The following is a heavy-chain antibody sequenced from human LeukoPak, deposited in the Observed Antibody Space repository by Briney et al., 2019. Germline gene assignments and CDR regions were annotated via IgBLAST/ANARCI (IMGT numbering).Heavy chain of an antibody. V-gene: IGHV4-59*01. Sequence: SETLSLTCTVSGGSIISYYWSWIRQPPGKGLEWIGYIYYSGSTNYNPSLKSRVTISVDTSKNQFSLKLSSVTAADTAVYYRARDLRGYDNSGCFDLWGRGTLVTVSS. CDR1: GGSIISYY. D-gene: IGHD3-22*01. CDR3: ARDLRGYDNSGCFDL. J-gene: IGHJ2*01. CDR2: IYYSGST.